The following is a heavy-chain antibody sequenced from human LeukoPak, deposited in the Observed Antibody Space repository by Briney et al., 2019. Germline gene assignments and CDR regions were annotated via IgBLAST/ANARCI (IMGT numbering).Heavy chain of an antibody. Sequence: GGSLRLSCAASGFTFSSHWMHWVRQAPGKGLVWVSRINSDGSTTYYADSVKGRFTIYRDNAKNTLYLQMNSLRAEDTAVYYCAREGGYYYGMDVWGQGTTVTVSS. D-gene: IGHD2-15*01. V-gene: IGHV3-74*01. CDR2: INSDGSTT. J-gene: IGHJ6*02. CDR1: GFTFSSHW. CDR3: AREGGYYYGMDV.